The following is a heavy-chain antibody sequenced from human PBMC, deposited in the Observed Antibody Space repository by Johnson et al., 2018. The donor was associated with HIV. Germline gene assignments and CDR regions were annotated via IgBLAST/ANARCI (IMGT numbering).Heavy chain of an antibody. V-gene: IGHV3-30-3*01. Sequence: QVQLVESGGGVVQPGRSLRLSCAASGFTFSSYAMHWVRQAPGKGLEWVALISYDGTNKNYADSVKGRFTISRDNSKNTLFLQMNSLRAEDTAVYYCSRDFRGYYCSGTNAFDIWGQGTMVTVSS. D-gene: IGHD3-10*01. CDR3: SRDFRGYYCSGTNAFDI. J-gene: IGHJ3*02. CDR1: GFTFSSYA. CDR2: ISYDGTNK.